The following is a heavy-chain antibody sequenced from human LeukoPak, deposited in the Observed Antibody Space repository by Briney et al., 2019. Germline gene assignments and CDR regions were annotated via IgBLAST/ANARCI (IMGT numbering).Heavy chain of an antibody. CDR3: ARGGLAAAGTYYYYGMDV. V-gene: IGHV3-33*01. CDR1: GFTFSSYG. Sequence: PGGSLRLSCAAPGFTFSSYGMHWVRQAPGKGLEWVAVIWYDGSNKYYADSVKGRFTISRDNSKNTLYLQMNSLRAEDTAVYYCARGGLAAAGTYYYYGMDVWGQGTTVTVSS. J-gene: IGHJ6*02. D-gene: IGHD6-13*01. CDR2: IWYDGSNK.